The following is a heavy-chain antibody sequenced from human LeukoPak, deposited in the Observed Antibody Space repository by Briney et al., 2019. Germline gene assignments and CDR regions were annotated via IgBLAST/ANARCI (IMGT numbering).Heavy chain of an antibody. D-gene: IGHD6-19*01. V-gene: IGHV3-20*04. CDR3: ARDRGIAVAGTFVY. CDR1: GFTFDDYG. Sequence: GGSLRLSCAASGFTFDDYGMSWVRQAPGKGLEWVSGINWNGGSTGYADSVKGRFTISRDNAKNSLYLQMNSLRAEDTALYYCARDRGIAVAGTFVYWGQGTLVTVSS. J-gene: IGHJ4*02. CDR2: INWNGGST.